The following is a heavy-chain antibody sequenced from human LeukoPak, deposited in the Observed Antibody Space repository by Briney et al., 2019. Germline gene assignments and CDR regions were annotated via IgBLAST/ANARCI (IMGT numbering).Heavy chain of an antibody. D-gene: IGHD6-13*01. CDR1: GFTFGDYA. V-gene: IGHV3-49*04. Sequence: PGRSLRLSCTASGFTFGDYAMSWVRQAPREGLEWVGFIRSKAYGGTTEYAASVKGRFTISRDDSKSIAYLQMNSLKTEDTAVYYCTRDFAIAAAGFRFDYWGQGTLVTVSS. CDR2: IRSKAYGGTT. CDR3: TRDFAIAAAGFRFDY. J-gene: IGHJ4*02.